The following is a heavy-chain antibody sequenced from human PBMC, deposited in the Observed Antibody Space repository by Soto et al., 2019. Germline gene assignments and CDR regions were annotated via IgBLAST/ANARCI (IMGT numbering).Heavy chain of an antibody. D-gene: IGHD3-22*01. V-gene: IGHV4-61*01. CDR1: GGSVSSGSYF. Sequence: QESGPGLVKPSESVSLTCTVSGGSVSSGSYFWNWIRQPPGKGLEWIGYIYYSGNAKYNASLKSRVTISLDTSKNHVSLTLSSVTAADTAIYYCARDGYSDSGGRPYFDFWGQGTLVTVSS. J-gene: IGHJ4*02. CDR2: IYYSGNA. CDR3: ARDGYSDSGGRPYFDF.